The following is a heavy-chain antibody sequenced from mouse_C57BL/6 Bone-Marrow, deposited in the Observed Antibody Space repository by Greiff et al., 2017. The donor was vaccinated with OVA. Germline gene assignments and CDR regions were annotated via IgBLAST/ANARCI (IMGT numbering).Heavy chain of an antibody. Sequence: QVQLKQSGAELARPGASVKLSCKASGYTFTSYGISWVKQRTGQGLEWIGEIYPRSGNTYYNEKFKGKATLTADKSSSTAYMELRSLTSEDSAVYFCARRDWGFAYWGQGTLVTVSA. J-gene: IGHJ3*01. V-gene: IGHV1-81*01. CDR1: GYTFTSYG. D-gene: IGHD4-1*01. CDR2: IYPRSGNT. CDR3: ARRDWGFAY.